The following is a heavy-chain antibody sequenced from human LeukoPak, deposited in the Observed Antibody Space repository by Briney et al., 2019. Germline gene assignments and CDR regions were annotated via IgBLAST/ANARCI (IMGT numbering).Heavy chain of an antibody. J-gene: IGHJ6*03. CDR3: ARESERTPDFGINYYYYMDV. Sequence: ASVKVPCKASGYSLTDHCMHWVRQAPGQGLEWMGWINPHSGDTNSTQKFQGRVTMTTDTSISTVFLELDRLTSDDTAVYYCARESERTPDFGINYYYYMDVWGEGTTVTVSS. CDR2: INPHSGDT. V-gene: IGHV1-2*02. CDR1: GYSLTDHC. D-gene: IGHD3-3*01.